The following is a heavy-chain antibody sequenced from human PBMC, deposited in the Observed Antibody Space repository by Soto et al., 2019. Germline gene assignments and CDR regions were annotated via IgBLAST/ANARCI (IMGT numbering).Heavy chain of an antibody. CDR1: GFTFSSYW. V-gene: IGHV3-7*01. CDR3: FTHLRESSGWHEYYFDY. Sequence: GGSLRLSCAASGFTFSSYWMSWVRQAPGKGLEWVANIKQDGSEKYYVDSVKGRFTISRDNAKNSLYLQMNSLRAEDTAVYYCFTHLRESSGWHEYYFDYWGQGTLVTVSS. CDR2: IKQDGSEK. J-gene: IGHJ4*02. D-gene: IGHD6-19*01.